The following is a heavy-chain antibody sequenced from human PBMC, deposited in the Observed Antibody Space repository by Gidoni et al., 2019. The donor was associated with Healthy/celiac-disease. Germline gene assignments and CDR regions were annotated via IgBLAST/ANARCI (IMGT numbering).Heavy chain of an antibody. J-gene: IGHJ6*02. D-gene: IGHD3-10*01. Sequence: LEWVSVIYSGGSTYYADSVKGRFTCSRDNSKNTLYLQMNSLRAEDTAVYYWARERYYGSGSPGGYYYYYYGMDVWGQGTTVTVSS. CDR3: ARERYYGSGSPGGYYYYYYGMDV. V-gene: IGHV3-53*01. CDR2: IYSGGST.